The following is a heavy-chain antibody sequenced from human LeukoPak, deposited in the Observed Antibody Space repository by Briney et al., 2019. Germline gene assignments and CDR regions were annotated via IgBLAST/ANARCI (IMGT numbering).Heavy chain of an antibody. D-gene: IGHD2-8*01. CDR1: GYTFTDYH. V-gene: IGHV1-2*02. J-gene: IGHJ4*02. CDR2: INPNSGDT. Sequence: GASVKVSCKAFGYTFTDYHTHWVRQAPGQGLEWMGWINPNSGDTNYAQKFQGRVTMTRDTTISTAYMELSRLRSDDTAVFYCATLMAHLDYWGQGTLVNVSS. CDR3: ATLMAHLDY.